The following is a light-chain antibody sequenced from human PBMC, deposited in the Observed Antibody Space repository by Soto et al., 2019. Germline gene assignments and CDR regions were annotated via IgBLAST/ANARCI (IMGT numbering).Light chain of an antibody. J-gene: IGLJ1*01. V-gene: IGLV1-44*01. Sequence: QSVLTQPPSASWTPGQRVTISCSGSNSNIGSNTVNWYQQLPGTAPKLIIYSNNQWPSGVPDRISGSKSGTSASLAISGLQSEDEADYYCAAWDDSLNAYVFGTGTKVTVL. CDR3: AAWDDSLNAYV. CDR2: SNN. CDR1: NSNIGSNT.